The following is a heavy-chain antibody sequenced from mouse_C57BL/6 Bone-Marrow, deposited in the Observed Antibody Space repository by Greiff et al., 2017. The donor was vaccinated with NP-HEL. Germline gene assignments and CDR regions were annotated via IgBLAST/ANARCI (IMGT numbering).Heavy chain of an antibody. CDR3: AREDYYGSYYYFDY. V-gene: IGHV14-2*01. J-gene: IGHJ2*01. CDR2: IDPEDGET. Sequence: LPPSGAELVKPGASVKLSCTASGFNIKDYYMHWVKQRTEQGLEWIGRIDPEDGETKYAPKCQGKATITADTSSNTAYLQLSSLTSEDTAVYYCAREDYYGSYYYFDYWGQGTTLTVSS. D-gene: IGHD1-1*01. CDR1: GFNIKDYY.